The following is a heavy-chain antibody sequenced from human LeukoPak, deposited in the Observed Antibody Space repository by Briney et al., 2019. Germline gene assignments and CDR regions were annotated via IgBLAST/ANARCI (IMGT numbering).Heavy chain of an antibody. CDR2: IYYSGST. D-gene: IGHD2-8*01. CDR3: AKTGYCTNGVCYAGYYYGMDV. J-gene: IGHJ6*02. Sequence: PSQTLSLTCTVSGGSISSGDYYWSWIRQPPGKGQEWIGYIYYSGSTNYNPSLKSRVTISVDTSKNQFSLKLSSVTAADTAVYYCAKTGYCTNGVCYAGYYYGMDVWGQGTTVTVSS. CDR1: GGSISSGDYY. V-gene: IGHV4-30-4*01.